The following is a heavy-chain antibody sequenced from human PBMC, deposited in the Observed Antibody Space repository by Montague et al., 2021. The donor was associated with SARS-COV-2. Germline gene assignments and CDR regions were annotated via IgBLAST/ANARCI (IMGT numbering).Heavy chain of an antibody. Sequence: SETLSLTCTVSGGSISNYYWSWIRQPPGKGLEWIGYIYYSGSTNYNPSLKSRVTISVDTSKNQFSLKLSSVTAADTAVYYCARVQRGYYYGLGVTAHFDYWDQGTLVTVSS. D-gene: IGHD3-10*01. CDR1: GGSISNYY. CDR2: IYYSGST. V-gene: IGHV4-59*01. CDR3: ARVQRGYYYGLGVTAHFDY. J-gene: IGHJ4*02.